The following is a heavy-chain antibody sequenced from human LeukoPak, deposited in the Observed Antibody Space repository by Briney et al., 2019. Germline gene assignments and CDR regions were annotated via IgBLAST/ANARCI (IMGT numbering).Heavy chain of an antibody. CDR1: GYTFTRYV. CDR3: ARDYSGSHGDY. Sequence: ASVTVSCMASGYTFTRYVVSWVRQAPGQGLEWMGWISAYNGNTKYAQRLQGRVTMTTDTSTSTAYMEMRSLRSDDTAVYFCARDYSGSHGDYWGQGTLVTVSS. D-gene: IGHD1-26*01. J-gene: IGHJ4*02. CDR2: ISAYNGNT. V-gene: IGHV1-18*01.